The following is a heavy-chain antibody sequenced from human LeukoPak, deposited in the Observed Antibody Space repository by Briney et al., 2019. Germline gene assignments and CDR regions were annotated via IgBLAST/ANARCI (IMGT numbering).Heavy chain of an antibody. J-gene: IGHJ4*02. CDR1: GGSISSGGYY. Sequence: SETLSLTCTVSGGSISSGGYYWSWIRQHPGKGLEWIGYIYYSGSTYYTPSLKSRVTISVDTSKNQFSLKLSSVTAADTAVYYCARTVVVVAATPLDYFDYWGQGTLVTVSS. V-gene: IGHV4-31*03. D-gene: IGHD2-15*01. CDR3: ARTVVVVAATPLDYFDY. CDR2: IYYSGST.